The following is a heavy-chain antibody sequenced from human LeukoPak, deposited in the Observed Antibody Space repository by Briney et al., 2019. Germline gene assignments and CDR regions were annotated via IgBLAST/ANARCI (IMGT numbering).Heavy chain of an antibody. Sequence: PGGSLRLSCAASGFTVSSNHMSWVRQAPGKGLEWVSLIYNGGSTYYADSVKGRFTISRDNSKNTLYLQMNSLRAEDTAVYYCAKGLTRYYGSGNYFDYWAREPWSPSPQ. CDR2: IYNGGST. J-gene: IGHJ4*02. D-gene: IGHD3-10*01. V-gene: IGHV3-53*01. CDR1: GFTVSSNH. CDR3: AKGLTRYYGSGNYFDY.